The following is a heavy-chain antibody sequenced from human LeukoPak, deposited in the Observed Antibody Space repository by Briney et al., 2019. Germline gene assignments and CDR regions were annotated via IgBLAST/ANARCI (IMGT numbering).Heavy chain of an antibody. CDR1: GYTFTGYY. V-gene: IGHV1-2*02. D-gene: IGHD5-18*01. CDR2: INPNSGGT. CDR3: SRLDTTASAFDI. J-gene: IGHJ3*02. Sequence: GASVKVSCKASGYTFTGYYMHWVRQAPGQGLEWMGWINPNSGGTNYAQKFQGRVTMTRDTSISTAYMELSRLRSDDTAAYYCSRLDTTASAFDIWGQGTMVTVSS.